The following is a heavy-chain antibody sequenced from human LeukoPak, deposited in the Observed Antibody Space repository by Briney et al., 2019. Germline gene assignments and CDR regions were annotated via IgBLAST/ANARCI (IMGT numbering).Heavy chain of an antibody. CDR1: GFTFSNYG. CDR3: ARESGYYYDSSGYYSHRGRAFDI. D-gene: IGHD3-22*01. J-gene: IGHJ3*02. Sequence: GGSLRLSCAASGFTFSNYGMHWVRQAPGKGLEWVTFIRYDGSNKYYADSVKGRFTISRDNSKNTLYLQMNSLRAEDTAVYYCARESGYYYDSSGYYSHRGRAFDIWGQGTMVTVSS. CDR2: IRYDGSNK. V-gene: IGHV3-30*02.